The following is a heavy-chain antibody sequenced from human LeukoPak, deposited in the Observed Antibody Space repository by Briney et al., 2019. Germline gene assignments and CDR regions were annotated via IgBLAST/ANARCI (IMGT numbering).Heavy chain of an antibody. CDR2: IYYSGST. D-gene: IGHD6-13*01. V-gene: IGHV4-59*01. J-gene: IGHJ6*03. CDR3: ARVGIAAARDRYYYYMDV. Sequence: PSETLSLTCTVSGCSISSYYWSWIRQPPGKGLEWMGYIYYSGSTNYNPSLKSRVTISVDTSKKQLSLKLSAVTAADTAVYYFARVGIAAARDRYYYYMDVWGKGTTVTVSS. CDR1: GCSISSYY.